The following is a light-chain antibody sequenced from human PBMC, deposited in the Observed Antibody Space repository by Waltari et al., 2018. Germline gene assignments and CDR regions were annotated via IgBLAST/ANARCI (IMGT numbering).Light chain of an antibody. CDR3: ETWVSHTHA. CDR2: LEGSGTY. CDR1: SGHSTNI. J-gene: IGLJ2*01. V-gene: IGLV4-60*03. Sequence: QPVLTQSSSASASLGSSVKLTCALSSGHSTNIIPWHQQQPGKAPRFLMQLEGSGTYQKGSGVPDRFSGSSSGADRYLTISNLQSEDEADYYCETWVSHTHAFGGGTKLTVL.